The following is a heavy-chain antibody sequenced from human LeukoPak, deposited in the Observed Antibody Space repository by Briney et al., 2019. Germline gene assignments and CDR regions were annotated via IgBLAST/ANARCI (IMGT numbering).Heavy chain of an antibody. D-gene: IGHD1-14*01. CDR1: GFTFGDYA. CDR3: TSGLCTY. V-gene: IGHV3-49*04. CDR2: IRSNTYGGTT. Sequence: GGSLRLSCTASGFTFGDYAMSWVRQAPGKGLEWVGFIRSNTYGGTTQYAASVKGRFTVSRDDSKSIAYLQMNSLKTEDTAVYYCTSGLCTYWGQGTLVTVSS. J-gene: IGHJ4*02.